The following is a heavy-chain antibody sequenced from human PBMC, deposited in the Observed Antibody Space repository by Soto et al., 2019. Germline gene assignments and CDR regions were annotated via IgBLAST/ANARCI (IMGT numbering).Heavy chain of an antibody. D-gene: IGHD2-2*01. CDR2: INHSGSP. J-gene: IGHJ5*02. CDR1: GGSFSDYY. CDR3: ARAPRLSLTRGWFDP. Sequence: SETLSLTCAVYGGSFSDYYWSWIRQPPGKGLEWIGEINHSGSPNYNPSLKSRVTISVDTSKNQFSLKLSSVTAADTAVYYCARAPRLSLTRGWFDPWGQGTLVTVSS. V-gene: IGHV4-34*01.